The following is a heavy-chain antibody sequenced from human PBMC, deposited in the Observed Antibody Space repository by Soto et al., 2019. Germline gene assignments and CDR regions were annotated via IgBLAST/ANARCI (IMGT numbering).Heavy chain of an antibody. J-gene: IGHJ5*02. V-gene: IGHV1-69*13. CDR2: IKPISDIT. CDR1: GDTLGRFT. Sequence: SVKVSCKASGDTLGRFTINWVRQAPGQGLEWMGGIKPISDITNYAQRFQGRVTFTADASTSTVYLELSSLRSEDTAMYYCARDPSTINKLIGVWFDPWGQGTLVTVSS. CDR3: ARDPSTINKLIGVWFDP. D-gene: IGHD4-4*01.